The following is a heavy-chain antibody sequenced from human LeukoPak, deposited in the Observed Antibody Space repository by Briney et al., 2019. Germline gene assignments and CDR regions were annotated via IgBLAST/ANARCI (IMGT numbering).Heavy chain of an antibody. Sequence: SETLSLTCTVSGGSISSYYWSWIRQPPGKGLEWIGYIYTSGSTNYNPSLKSRVTISVDTSKNQFSLKLSSVTAADTAVYYCARSEYYFDQWGQGTLVTVSS. V-gene: IGHV4-4*09. CDR2: IYTSGST. CDR1: GGSISSYY. J-gene: IGHJ4*02. CDR3: ARSEYYFDQ.